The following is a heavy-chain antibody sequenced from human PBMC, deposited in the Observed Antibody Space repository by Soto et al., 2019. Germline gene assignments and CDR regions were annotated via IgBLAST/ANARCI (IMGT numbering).Heavy chain of an antibody. D-gene: IGHD4-17*01. CDR3: ARALHGDNVDY. Sequence: SETLSLTCTVSGGSISSYYWSWIRQPPGKGLEWIGYIYYSGSTNYNPSLKSRVTISVDTSKNQFSLKLSSVTAADTAVYYCARALHGDNVDYWGQGTLVTVSS. V-gene: IGHV4-59*01. CDR1: GGSISSYY. CDR2: IYYSGST. J-gene: IGHJ4*02.